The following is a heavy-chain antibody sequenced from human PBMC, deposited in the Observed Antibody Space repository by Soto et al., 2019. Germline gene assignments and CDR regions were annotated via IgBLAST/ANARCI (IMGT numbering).Heavy chain of an antibody. J-gene: IGHJ3*02. CDR1: GGTFSSYA. Sequence: QVQLVQSGAEVKKPGSSVKVSCKASGGTFSSYAISWVRQAPGQGLEWMGGIIPIFGTANYAQKFQGRVTITADESTSTAYMELSSLRSEDTVVYYCARETPSNWNEGDAFDIWGQGTMVTVSS. V-gene: IGHV1-69*12. CDR3: ARETPSNWNEGDAFDI. CDR2: IIPIFGTA. D-gene: IGHD1-1*01.